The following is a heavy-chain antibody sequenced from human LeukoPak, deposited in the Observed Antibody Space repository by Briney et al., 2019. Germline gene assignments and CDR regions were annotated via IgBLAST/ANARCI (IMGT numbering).Heavy chain of an antibody. D-gene: IGHD6-6*01. J-gene: IGHJ5*02. CDR1: GDSVSSNSAA. V-gene: IGHV6-1*01. CDR2: TYYRSKWYN. Sequence: SQTLSLTCAISGDSVSSNSAAWNWIRQSPSRGLEWLGRTYYRSKWYNDYAVSVKSRITINPDTSKNQFSLQLNSVTPEDTAVYYCATSSSSALGRKRNWFDPWGQGTLVTVSS. CDR3: ATSSSSALGRKRNWFDP.